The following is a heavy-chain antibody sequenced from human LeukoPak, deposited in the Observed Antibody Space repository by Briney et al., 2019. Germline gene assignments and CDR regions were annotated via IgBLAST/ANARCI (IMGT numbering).Heavy chain of an antibody. V-gene: IGHV6-1*01. Sequence: SQTLSLTCAISGDSVSSNSATWNWIRRSPSRGLEWLGRTYYKSKWYNDYAVSVKSRITINSDTSKNQFSLQLSSVIPDDTAVYYCARVSSPWSPRDAFDIWGQGTVVTVSS. J-gene: IGHJ3*02. CDR1: GDSVSSNSAT. D-gene: IGHD1-26*01. CDR2: TYYKSKWYN. CDR3: ARVSSPWSPRDAFDI.